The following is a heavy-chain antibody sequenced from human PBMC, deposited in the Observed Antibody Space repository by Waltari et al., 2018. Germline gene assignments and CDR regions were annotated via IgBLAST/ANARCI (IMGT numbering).Heavy chain of an antibody. J-gene: IGHJ4*02. Sequence: QVQLVQSGAEVKKPGSSVKVSCKASGGTFSSYAISWVRQAPGQELEWMGGSSPIFGTANYTQKFKGRVTITTDESTSTAYMELSSLRSEDTAVYYCASVGGSYRPGLGDWGQGTLVTVSS. D-gene: IGHD1-26*01. CDR3: ASVGGSYRPGLGD. CDR1: GGTFSSYA. CDR2: SSPIFGTA. V-gene: IGHV1-69*05.